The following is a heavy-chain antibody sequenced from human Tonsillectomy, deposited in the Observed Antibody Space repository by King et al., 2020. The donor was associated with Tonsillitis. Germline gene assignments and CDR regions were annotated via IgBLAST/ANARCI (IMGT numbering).Heavy chain of an antibody. J-gene: IGHJ3*02. CDR2: IYSGGSRT. CDR1: GFTFRNYA. CDR3: AKAQGGMAFDI. Sequence: VQLVESGGGMVQPGGSLRLSCVAAGFTFRNYAMSWVRQDPGKGLEWVIVIYSGGSRTYYADSVKGRFTISRDNSKNTLYLQMNSLRAEDTAVYYCAKAQGGMAFDIWGQGTMVTVSS. D-gene: IGHD1-26*01. V-gene: IGHV3-23*03.